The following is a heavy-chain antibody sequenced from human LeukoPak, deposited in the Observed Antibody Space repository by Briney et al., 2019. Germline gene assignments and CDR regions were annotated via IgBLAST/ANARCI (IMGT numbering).Heavy chain of an antibody. D-gene: IGHD1-14*01. CDR3: VRDWDHFDFDS. V-gene: IGHV3-74*01. CDR1: GFTFSNYW. J-gene: IGHJ5*01. CDR2: IKGDGSHT. Sequence: GGALRLSCAASGFTFSNYWMHWVRQAPGKGLVWVSRIKGDGSHTVYADSVKGRFTISRDNAKNTRYLQMKSLRDEDTAVYYCVRDWDHFDFDSWGQGTLVTVSS.